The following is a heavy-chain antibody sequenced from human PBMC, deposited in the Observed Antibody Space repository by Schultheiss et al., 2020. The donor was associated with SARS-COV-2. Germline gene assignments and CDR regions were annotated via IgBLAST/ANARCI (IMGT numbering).Heavy chain of an antibody. V-gene: IGHV3-53*01. J-gene: IGHJ4*02. D-gene: IGHD5-18*01. CDR1: GFTVSSNY. CDR3: AKSTRGYSYGLSYYFDY. Sequence: GGSLRLSCAASGFTVSSNYMSWVRQAPGKGLEWVSVIYSGGSTYYADSVKGRFTISRDNSKNTLYLQMNSLRAEDTAVYYCAKSTRGYSYGLSYYFDYWGQETLVTVSS. CDR2: IYSGGST.